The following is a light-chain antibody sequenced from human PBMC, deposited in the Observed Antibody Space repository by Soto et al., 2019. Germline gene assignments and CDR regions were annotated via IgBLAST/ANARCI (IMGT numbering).Light chain of an antibody. Sequence: EIVLTQSPATLSLSPGERATLSCRASQSVSSYLAWYQQKPGQAPRLLIYDASNRDTGIPARFSGSGSGTDFTITISLLEPEDFAVYYCQQRSNWPPITFGQGTRLEIK. V-gene: IGKV3-11*01. CDR2: DAS. CDR1: QSVSSY. J-gene: IGKJ5*01. CDR3: QQRSNWPPIT.